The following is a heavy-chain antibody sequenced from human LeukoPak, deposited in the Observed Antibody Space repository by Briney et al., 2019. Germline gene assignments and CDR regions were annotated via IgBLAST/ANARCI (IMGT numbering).Heavy chain of an antibody. CDR2: IYSGGST. CDR3: ARETYYYDSSGYGSAFNI. CDR1: GFTVSSNY. D-gene: IGHD3-22*01. Sequence: PRGSPRLSCAASGFTVSSNYMSWVRQAPGKGLEWVSVIYSGGSTYYADSVKGRFTISRDNSKNTLYLQMNSLRAEDTAVYYCARETYYYDSSGYGSAFNIWARGTMVTVSS. J-gene: IGHJ3*02. V-gene: IGHV3-53*01.